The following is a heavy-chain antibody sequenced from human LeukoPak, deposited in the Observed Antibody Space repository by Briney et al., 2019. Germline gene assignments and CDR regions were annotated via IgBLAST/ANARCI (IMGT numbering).Heavy chain of an antibody. J-gene: IGHJ6*03. CDR2: IYSGGST. V-gene: IGHV3-53*01. CDR1: GFTVSSNY. Sequence: GGSLRLSCAASGFTVSSNYMSWVRQAPGKGLEWVSVIYSGGSTYYADSVKGRFTISRDNSKNTLYLQMNSLRAEDTAVYCCYYYYMDVWGKGTTVTVSS. CDR3: YYYYMDV.